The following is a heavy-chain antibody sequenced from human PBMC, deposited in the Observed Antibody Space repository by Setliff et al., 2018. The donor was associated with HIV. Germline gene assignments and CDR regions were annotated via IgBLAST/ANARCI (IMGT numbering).Heavy chain of an antibody. D-gene: IGHD2-2*02. CDR2: INPNSGGT. J-gene: IGHJ4*02. CDR3: VILGLLYPA. Sequence: GASVKVSCKASGYTFTSYGISWVRQAPGQGLEWMGWINPNSGGTNYAQKFQGRVTMTRDTSISTAYMELSRLRSDDTAVYYCVILGLLYPAWGQGTLVTVSS. CDR1: GYTFTSYG. V-gene: IGHV1-2*02.